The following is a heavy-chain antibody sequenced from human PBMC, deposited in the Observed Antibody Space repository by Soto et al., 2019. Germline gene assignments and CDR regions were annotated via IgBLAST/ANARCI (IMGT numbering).Heavy chain of an antibody. V-gene: IGHV1-69*01. Sequence: QVQLVQSGAEVKKPGSSVKVSCKASGGAFGSYAINWVRQAPGQGLEWMGGIIPMLDTTNYAQRFQGRVTVTADESTSTVYLELTRLRSEDTAMYYCTRHRGYSSGYWGQDFWGQGTLVTVSS. CDR2: IIPMLDTT. CDR1: GGAFGSYA. J-gene: IGHJ4*02. CDR3: TRHRGYSSGYWGQDF. D-gene: IGHD5-12*01.